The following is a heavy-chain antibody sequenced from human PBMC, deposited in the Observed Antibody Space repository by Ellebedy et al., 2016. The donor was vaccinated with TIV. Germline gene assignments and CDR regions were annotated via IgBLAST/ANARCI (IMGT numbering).Heavy chain of an antibody. CDR3: SRDLGGFPFDS. V-gene: IGHV4-38-2*02. D-gene: IGHD3-10*01. J-gene: IGHJ4*02. CDR1: GYSISSGYY. CDR2: IYHSGST. Sequence: MPSETLSLTCTVSGYSISSGYYWGWIRQSPGKGLEWIGSIYHSGSTYYNPSLKIRVTISVDMSKNQFSLNLRSVTAADTAVYYCSRDLGGFPFDSWGQGTLVTVSS.